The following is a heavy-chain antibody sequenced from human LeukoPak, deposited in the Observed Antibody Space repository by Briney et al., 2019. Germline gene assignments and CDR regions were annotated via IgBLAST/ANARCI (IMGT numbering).Heavy chain of an antibody. CDR1: GGSFSGYY. D-gene: IGHD3-10*01. J-gene: IGHJ4*02. CDR2: INHSGST. Sequence: SGTLSLTCAVYGGSFSGYYWSWIRQPPGKGLEWIGEINHSGSTNYNPSLKSRVTISVDTSKNQFSLKLSSVTAADTAVYYCARHGGDYYGSGSYYYFDYWGQGTLVTVSS. CDR3: ARHGGDYYGSGSYYYFDY. V-gene: IGHV4-34*01.